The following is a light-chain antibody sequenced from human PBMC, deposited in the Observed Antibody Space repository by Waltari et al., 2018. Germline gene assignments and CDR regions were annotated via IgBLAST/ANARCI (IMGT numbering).Light chain of an antibody. Sequence: QSALTQPRSVSGSPGQSVTIPRTAASSDVCGYNYVSWYQQHPGKAPKFIIYDVTKRPSGVPDRFSGSKSGNTASLTISGLQAEDEADYYCCSYAGSLYLFGTGTKVTVL. CDR2: DVT. CDR1: SSDVCGYNY. V-gene: IGLV2-11*01. J-gene: IGLJ1*01. CDR3: CSYAGSLYL.